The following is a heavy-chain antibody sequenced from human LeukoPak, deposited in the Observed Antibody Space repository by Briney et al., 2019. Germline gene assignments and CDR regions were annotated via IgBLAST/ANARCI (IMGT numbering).Heavy chain of an antibody. D-gene: IGHD6-6*01. V-gene: IGHV4-59*01. Sequence: SETLSLTCTVSGGSISNKYWSWIRQPPGKGLEWIGYIYYSGSTNYNPSLKSRVTISVDTSKNQFSLKLSSVTAADTAVYYCARFSYSSSDFDYWGQGTLVTVSS. CDR1: GGSISNKY. J-gene: IGHJ4*02. CDR2: IYYSGST. CDR3: ARFSYSSSDFDY.